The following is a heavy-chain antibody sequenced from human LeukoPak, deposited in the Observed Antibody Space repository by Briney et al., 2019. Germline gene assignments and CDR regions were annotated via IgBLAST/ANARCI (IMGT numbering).Heavy chain of an antibody. J-gene: IGHJ5*02. V-gene: IGHV4-30-4*01. CDR3: ARPYYYDSRIDP. CDR2: MYYSGST. CDR1: GGSISSGDYY. D-gene: IGHD3-22*01. Sequence: PQTLSLTCTVSGGSISSGDYYWSWIRQPPGKGLEWIAYMYYSGSTDYNPSLKSRVTMSADTSKNQLSLKLSSVTAADTAVYYCARPYYYDSRIDPWGQGILVTVSS.